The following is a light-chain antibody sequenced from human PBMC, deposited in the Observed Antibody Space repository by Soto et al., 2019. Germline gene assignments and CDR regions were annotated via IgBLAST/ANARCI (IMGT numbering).Light chain of an antibody. V-gene: IGKV3-20*01. CDR1: QSVSSSY. J-gene: IGKJ5*01. CDR2: GAS. CDR3: QQYGSSLIT. Sequence: STLSFAPGERATLSCRASQSVSSSYLAWYQQKPGQAPRLLIYGASSRATGIPDRFSGSGSGTDFTLTISRLEPEDFALYYCQQYGSSLITFGQGTRLEI.